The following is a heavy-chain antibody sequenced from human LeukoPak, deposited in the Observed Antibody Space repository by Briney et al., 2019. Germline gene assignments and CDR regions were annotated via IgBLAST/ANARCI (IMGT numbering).Heavy chain of an antibody. Sequence: GESLKISCKGSGYSFTSYWIGWVRQMPGKGLEWMGIIYPGDSDTRYSPSFQGQVTISADKSISTAYLQWSNLKASDTAMYYCARLPGGFWSANYFDYWGQGTLVTVSS. CDR2: IYPGDSDT. CDR1: GYSFTSYW. V-gene: IGHV5-51*01. J-gene: IGHJ4*02. CDR3: ARLPGGFWSANYFDY. D-gene: IGHD3-3*01.